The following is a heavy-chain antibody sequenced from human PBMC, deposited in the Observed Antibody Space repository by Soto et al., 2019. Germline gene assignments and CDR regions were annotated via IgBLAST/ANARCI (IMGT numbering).Heavy chain of an antibody. CDR3: ARHGITMVRGPYYGMDV. V-gene: IGHV4-30-4*01. Sequence: SETLSLTCTVSGGSISSGDYYWSWIRQPPGKGLEWIGYIYYSGSTYYNPSLKSRVTISVDTSKNQFSLKLSSVTAADTAVYYCARHGITMVRGPYYGMDVWGQGTTVTVSS. D-gene: IGHD3-10*01. J-gene: IGHJ6*02. CDR2: IYYSGST. CDR1: GGSISSGDYY.